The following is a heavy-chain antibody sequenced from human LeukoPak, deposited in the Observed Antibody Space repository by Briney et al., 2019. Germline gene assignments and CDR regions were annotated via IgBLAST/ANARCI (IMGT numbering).Heavy chain of an antibody. J-gene: IGHJ4*02. Sequence: ASVKVSCKASGYTFTSNYIHRVRQAPGQGLEWMGMIYPRDGSASYAQKFQGRVTVTRDTSTSTVHMELSGLRSEDTAVYYCARDQEGFDYWGQGTLVTVSS. CDR3: ARDQEGFDY. V-gene: IGHV1-46*01. CDR1: GYTFTSNY. CDR2: IYPRDGSA.